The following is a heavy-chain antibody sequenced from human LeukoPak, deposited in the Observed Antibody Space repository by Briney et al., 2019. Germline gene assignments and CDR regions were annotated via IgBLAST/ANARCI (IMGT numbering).Heavy chain of an antibody. CDR1: GYTFTSYY. D-gene: IGHD1-20*01. CDR2: INPSGGST. V-gene: IGHV1-46*01. CDR3: ARTHITGTTYDAFDI. Sequence: ASVKVSCKASGYTFTSYYMHWVRQAPGQGLGWMGIINPSGGSTSYAQKFQGRVTMTRDTSTSTAYMELRSLRSDDTAVYYCARTHITGTTYDAFDIWGQGTMVTVSS. J-gene: IGHJ3*02.